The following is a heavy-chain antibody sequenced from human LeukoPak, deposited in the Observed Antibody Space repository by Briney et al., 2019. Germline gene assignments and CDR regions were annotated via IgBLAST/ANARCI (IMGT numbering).Heavy chain of an antibody. CDR3: ARYSIAAAGTTYYYMDV. CDR2: IKQDGSEK. CDR1: GFTFSSYW. V-gene: IGHV3-7*01. J-gene: IGHJ6*03. D-gene: IGHD6-13*01. Sequence: GGSLRLSCAASGFTFSSYWMSWVRQAPGKGLEWVANIKQDGSEKYYVDSVKGRFTISRDNAKNSLYLQMNSLRAEDTAVYYCARYSIAAAGTTYYYMDVWGKGTTVTVSS.